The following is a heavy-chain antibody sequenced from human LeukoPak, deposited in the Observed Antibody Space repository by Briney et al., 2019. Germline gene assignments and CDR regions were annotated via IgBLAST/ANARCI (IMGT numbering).Heavy chain of an antibody. CDR3: AREGMVREVITYDY. J-gene: IGHJ4*02. V-gene: IGHV3-7*03. D-gene: IGHD3-10*01. CDR2: IKQDGSEK. CDR1: GFTFSSYA. Sequence: PGGSLRLSCAASGFTFSSYAMSWVRQAPGKGLEWVANIKQDGSEKYYVDSVKGRFTISRDNTKNSLYLQMNSLRAEDTAVYYCAREGMVREVITYDYWGQGTLVTVSS.